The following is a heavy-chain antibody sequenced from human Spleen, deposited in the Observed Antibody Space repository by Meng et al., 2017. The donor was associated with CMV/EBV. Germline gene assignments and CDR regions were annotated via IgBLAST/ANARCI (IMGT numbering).Heavy chain of an antibody. CDR2: FDPEEGEI. CDR1: GNTLTDLS. D-gene: IGHD5-12*01. CDR3: ARSAHYSGFGFILLYHYGMDV. Sequence: ASVKVSCKVSGNTLTDLSIHWVRQAPGKGLEWMGGFDPEEGEIRYAQRFQDRVTMTTDKTTSTAYMEVRSLRVDDTAVYYCARSAHYSGFGFILLYHYGMDVWGQGTLVTVSS. V-gene: IGHV1-24*01. J-gene: IGHJ6*02.